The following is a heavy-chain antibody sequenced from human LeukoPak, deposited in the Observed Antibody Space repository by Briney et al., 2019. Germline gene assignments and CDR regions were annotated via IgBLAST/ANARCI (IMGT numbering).Heavy chain of an antibody. V-gene: IGHV3-21*04. D-gene: IGHD1-26*01. CDR1: GFTFSSYE. J-gene: IGHJ6*03. Sequence: GGSLRLSCAASGFTFSSYEMNWVRQAPGKGLEWVSPITSSGTYIFYADSVKGRFTISRDNAKNSLYLQMNSLGPEDTAVYYCARDPYSGNYGNYYYYYMDVWGKGTTVTISS. CDR2: ITSSGTYI. CDR3: ARDPYSGNYGNYYYYYMDV.